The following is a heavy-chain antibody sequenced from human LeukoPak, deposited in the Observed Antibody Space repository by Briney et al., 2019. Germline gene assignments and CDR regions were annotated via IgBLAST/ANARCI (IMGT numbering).Heavy chain of an antibody. CDR3: ARGDTVTTYYFDY. V-gene: IGHV3-7*01. CDR2: IRQDGNEQ. CDR1: GFTFSSYW. D-gene: IGHD4-17*01. J-gene: IGHJ4*02. Sequence: PGGSLRLSCAASGFTFSSYWMTWVRQAPGKGLEWVANIRQDGNEQYYMDSVKGRFTISRDNAKNSLFLQMNSLRAEDTAVYYCARGDTVTTYYFDYWGQGTLVTVSS.